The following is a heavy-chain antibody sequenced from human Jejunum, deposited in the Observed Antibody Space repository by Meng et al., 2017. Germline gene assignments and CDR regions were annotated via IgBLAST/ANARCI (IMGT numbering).Heavy chain of an antibody. CDR2: INPDGRYE. D-gene: IGHD3-10*01. CDR1: GFTLSGYW. V-gene: IGHV3-7*01. Sequence: GESLKIFCAASGFTLSGYWMNWIRQAPGKGLEWVANINPDGRYELYVDSVKGRFTISRENVKNSLDLQMNSLRVEDTAMYYCVRNGGPGDYWGQGTLVTVSS. CDR3: VRNGGPGDY. J-gene: IGHJ4*02.